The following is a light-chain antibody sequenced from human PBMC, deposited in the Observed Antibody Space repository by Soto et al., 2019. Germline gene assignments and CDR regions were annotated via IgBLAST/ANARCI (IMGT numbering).Light chain of an antibody. CDR2: GAS. CDR3: QQGYRISWT. CDR1: QSISRY. J-gene: IGKJ1*01. Sequence: DIQMTQPPSSMSASVGGRVTITLRASQSISRYVNCSQQRPGKAAKVLIYGASTMQSGVPSRFSGSGSGREFTLTISSLQPEDLPTYHCQQGYRISWTFVQGTNVDIK. V-gene: IGKV1-39*01.